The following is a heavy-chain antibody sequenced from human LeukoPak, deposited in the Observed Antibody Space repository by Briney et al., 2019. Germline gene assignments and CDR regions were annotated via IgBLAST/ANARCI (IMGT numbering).Heavy chain of an antibody. D-gene: IGHD3-10*01. J-gene: IGHJ5*02. CDR1: GGSINSYY. V-gene: IGHV4-59*01. Sequence: SSETLSLTCTVSGGSINSYYWSWIRQPPGKGLECIGYIHYTGSTNYNPSLTSRVTISVDTSKNQFSLKLSSVTAADTAIYYCARGGYYGSGNDFRFDPWGQGTLVTVSS. CDR2: IHYTGST. CDR3: ARGGYYGSGNDFRFDP.